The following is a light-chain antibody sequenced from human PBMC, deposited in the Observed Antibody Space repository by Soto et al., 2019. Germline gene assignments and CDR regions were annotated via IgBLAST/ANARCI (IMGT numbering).Light chain of an antibody. CDR1: HYVSASS. Sequence: ENALMQSPDTLSLSPGATATLSCRARHYVSASSIARYHQKGGLAPRLVMHGASSRPTGVPDRFGGRGSGTDFSHTISRLEAEDCTVYYSQQYGNSPITFGQGTRLEIK. V-gene: IGKV3-20*01. CDR2: GAS. CDR3: QQYGNSPIT. J-gene: IGKJ5*01.